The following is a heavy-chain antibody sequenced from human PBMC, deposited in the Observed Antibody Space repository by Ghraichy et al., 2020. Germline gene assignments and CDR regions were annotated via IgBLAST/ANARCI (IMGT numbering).Heavy chain of an antibody. Sequence: GGSLRLSCAASGFTFSSYAMSWVRQAPGKGLEWVSGISGSGGSTYYADSVKGRFTISRDNSKNTLYLQMNSLRAEDTAVYYCAKGYAGVVIGGAFDYWGQGTLVTVSS. V-gene: IGHV3-23*01. CDR1: GFTFSSYA. CDR3: AKGYAGVVIGGAFDY. D-gene: IGHD3-3*01. J-gene: IGHJ4*02. CDR2: ISGSGGST.